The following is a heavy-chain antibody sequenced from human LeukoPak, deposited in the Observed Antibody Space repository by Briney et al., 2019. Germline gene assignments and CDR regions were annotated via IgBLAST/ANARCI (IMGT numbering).Heavy chain of an antibody. CDR1: DGSISSFSYY. Sequence: SETLSLTCTVSDGSISSFSYYWAWIRQPPGKGLQWIGSVYCSGSTYYNPSLESRVTISVDTSKNQFSLQLRSVTAADTAVYYCARHEKGGAAAGYWYFDLWGRGTLITVSS. V-gene: IGHV4-39*01. CDR2: VYCSGST. J-gene: IGHJ2*01. CDR3: ARHEKGGAAAGYWYFDL. D-gene: IGHD6-13*01.